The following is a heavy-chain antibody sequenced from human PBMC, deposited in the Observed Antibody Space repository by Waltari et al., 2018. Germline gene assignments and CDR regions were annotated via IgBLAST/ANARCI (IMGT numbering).Heavy chain of an antibody. D-gene: IGHD6-13*01. V-gene: IGHV3-21*01. CDR2: ISSSSSYI. CDR3: ARDSLAAAGTSLPDY. CDR1: GFTFSSYS. Sequence: EVQLVESGGGLVKPGGSLRLSCAASGFTFSSYSMNWVRQAPGKGLEWVSSISSSSSYIYYADSVKGRFTISRDNAKNSLYLQMNSLRAEDTAVYYCARDSLAAAGTSLPDYWGQGTLVTVSS. J-gene: IGHJ4*02.